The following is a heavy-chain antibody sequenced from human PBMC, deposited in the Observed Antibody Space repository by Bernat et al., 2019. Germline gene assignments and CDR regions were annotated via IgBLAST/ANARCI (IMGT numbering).Heavy chain of an antibody. CDR2: IFWDDEK. CDR3: ASRSRYSDSGYHFDY. CDR1: GFSISTSGVS. V-gene: IGHV2-5*02. Sequence: QITLKESGPTLVKPTQTLTLTCTFSGFSISTSGVSVGWIRQPPGRALEWLAVIFWDDEKHCSPSLESRLTITKDTSKNQVVLTMTSMDPVDTATYYCASRSRYSDSGYHFDYWGPGTLVTVSS. J-gene: IGHJ4*02. D-gene: IGHD5-12*01.